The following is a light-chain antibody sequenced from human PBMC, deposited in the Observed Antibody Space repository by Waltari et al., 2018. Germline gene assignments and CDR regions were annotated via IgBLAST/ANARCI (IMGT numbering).Light chain of an antibody. J-gene: IGLJ2*01. CDR3: CSYAGSYTLI. V-gene: IGLV2-11*01. CDR1: SSDIGAYNY. CDR2: EVS. Sequence: QAALTQPRSVSGSPGQSGTISCTGTSSDIGAYNYVSWYQQHPGTVPKLIIYEVSKRPSGVSDRFSGSKSGIAASLTVSGLQAEDEADYYCCSYAGSYTLIFGGGTQLTVL.